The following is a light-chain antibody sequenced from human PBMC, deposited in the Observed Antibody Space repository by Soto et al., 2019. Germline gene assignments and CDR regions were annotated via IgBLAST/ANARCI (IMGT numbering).Light chain of an antibody. J-gene: IGKJ1*01. Sequence: EIVMTQSPATLSVSPGERATLSCRASQSVSSHLAWYQHKPAQPPRLLLYGASIRPSGIPARFSGSGSGTEFTLTINSLQSEDFAVYYCQQYDNRPGTFGQGTKVEIK. CDR2: GAS. CDR3: QQYDNRPGT. CDR1: QSVSSH. V-gene: IGKV3-15*01.